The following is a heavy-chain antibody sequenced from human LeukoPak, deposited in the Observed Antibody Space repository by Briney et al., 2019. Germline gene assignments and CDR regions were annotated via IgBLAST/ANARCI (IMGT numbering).Heavy chain of an antibody. D-gene: IGHD3-16*01. CDR1: GGSISSDDYY. CDR3: ARSYASGTSSGGNWYFDL. CDR2: IYRSGST. J-gene: IGHJ2*01. V-gene: IGHV4-30-2*01. Sequence: PSQTLSLTCTVSGGSISSDDYYWTWIRQPPGKGLEWFGYIYRSGSTYYNPSLKSRVTISVDRSKNQFSLNLSSVTAADTAVYYCARSYASGTSSGGNWYFDLWGRGTLVTVSS.